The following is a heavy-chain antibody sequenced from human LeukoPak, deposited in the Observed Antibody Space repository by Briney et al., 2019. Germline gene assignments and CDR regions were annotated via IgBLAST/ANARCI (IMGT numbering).Heavy chain of an antibody. D-gene: IGHD2-2*01. CDR2: IYPGDSDT. CDR3: ARNSEYCSSTSCYVDY. CDR1: GYSFTSYW. Sequence: GESLKISCKGSGYSFTSYWIGWVRQMPGKGLEWMGIIYPGDSDTRYSPSFQGQVTISADKSISTAYLQWSSLKASDTAMYYCARNSEYCSSTSCYVDYWGQGTLVTVSS. J-gene: IGHJ4*02. V-gene: IGHV5-51*01.